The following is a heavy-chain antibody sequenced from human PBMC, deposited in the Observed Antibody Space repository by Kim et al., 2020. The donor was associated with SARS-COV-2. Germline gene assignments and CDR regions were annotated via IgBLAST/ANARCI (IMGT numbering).Heavy chain of an antibody. Sequence: GGSLRLSCAASGFTFSSYAMSWVRQAPGKGLEWVSAISGSGGSTYYADSVKGRFTISRDNSKNTLYLQMNSLRAEDTAVYYCAKDMDYYDSSGYFDYWGQGTLVTVSS. D-gene: IGHD3-22*01. V-gene: IGHV3-23*01. CDR3: AKDMDYYDSSGYFDY. CDR2: ISGSGGST. J-gene: IGHJ4*02. CDR1: GFTFSSYA.